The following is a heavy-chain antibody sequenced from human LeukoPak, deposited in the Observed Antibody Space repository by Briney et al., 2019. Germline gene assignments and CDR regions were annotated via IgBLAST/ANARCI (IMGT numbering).Heavy chain of an antibody. Sequence: GASVKVSCKASGYTFTSYYMLWVRQAPGQGLEWMEIINPSGGSTSYAQKFQGRVTMTRDTSTSTVYMELSSLRSEDTAVYYCARAGSDYCGGDCPKFDYWGQGTLVTVSS. D-gene: IGHD2-21*02. CDR3: ARAGSDYCGGDCPKFDY. J-gene: IGHJ4*02. CDR2: INPSGGST. V-gene: IGHV1-46*01. CDR1: GYTFTSYY.